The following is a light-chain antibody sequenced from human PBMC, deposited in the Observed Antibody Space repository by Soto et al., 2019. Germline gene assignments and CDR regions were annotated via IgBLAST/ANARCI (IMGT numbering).Light chain of an antibody. V-gene: IGKV1-39*01. J-gene: IGKJ1*01. CDR1: QSISNY. Sequence: DIQMTQSPSSLSASVGDILTITFRASQSISNYLNWYQQKPGKAPKLLIYAASSLQSGVPSRFSGSGSGTDFTLIISSLQPEDFAAYYCQQSYSTLGTFGQGTKVDIK. CDR2: AAS. CDR3: QQSYSTLGT.